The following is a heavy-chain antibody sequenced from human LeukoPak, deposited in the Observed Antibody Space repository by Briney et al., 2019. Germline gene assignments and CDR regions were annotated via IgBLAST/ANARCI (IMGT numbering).Heavy chain of an antibody. D-gene: IGHD2-2*01. J-gene: IGHJ4*02. CDR1: GGSIRNYY. CDR2: IYDSGST. V-gene: IGHV4-59*01. Sequence: SETLSLTCTVSGGSIRNYYWSWIRQPPGKGLEWIGYIYDSGSTNYNPSLKSRVTISVDTSKNLFSLKLSSVTAADTAVYYCARGVVLADYYFDYWGQGTLVTVSS. CDR3: ARGVVLADYYFDY.